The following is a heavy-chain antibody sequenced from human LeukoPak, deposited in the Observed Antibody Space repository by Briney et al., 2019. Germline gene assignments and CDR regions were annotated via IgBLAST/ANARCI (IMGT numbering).Heavy chain of an antibody. D-gene: IGHD3-22*01. Sequence: SETLSLTCTVSVGSISSGPYYWGWIRQPPGKGLEWIGNIYYGENTYYNPPLKSRVTISIDTSKNQSYLKLSSLTAADTAVYYCARRDDSSGYHKIFDYWGPGTLVTVSS. CDR2: IYYGENT. J-gene: IGHJ4*02. CDR1: VGSISSGPYY. CDR3: ARRDDSSGYHKIFDY. V-gene: IGHV4-39*01.